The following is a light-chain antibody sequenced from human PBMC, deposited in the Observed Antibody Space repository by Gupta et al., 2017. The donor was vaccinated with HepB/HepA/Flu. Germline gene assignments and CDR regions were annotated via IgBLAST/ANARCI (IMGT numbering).Light chain of an antibody. CDR3: QQDPSDRA. Sequence: DIQMTQSPSTLSTSVGDRVTSTCRASKGIRRSLAWYQQKPGQAPKLMIYSGSTGERGGTSRFSGRGVVKEFTRTSICRQHDGCEEYYGQQDPSDRAFGQGTXVEV. CDR2: SGS. J-gene: IGKJ1*01. CDR1: KGIRRS. V-gene: IGKV1-5*03.